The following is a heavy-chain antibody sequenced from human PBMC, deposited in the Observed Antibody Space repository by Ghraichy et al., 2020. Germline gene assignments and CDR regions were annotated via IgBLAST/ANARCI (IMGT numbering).Heavy chain of an antibody. V-gene: IGHV4-34*01. J-gene: IGHJ4*02. CDR1: GGSFSGYY. CDR2: INHSGST. D-gene: IGHD5-12*01. Sequence: GGSFSGYYWSWIRQPPGKGLEWIGEINHSGSTNYNPSLKSRVTISVDTSKNQFSLKLSSVTAADTAVYYCARHAWGGYFFDYWGQGTLVTVSS. CDR3: ARHAWGGYFFDY.